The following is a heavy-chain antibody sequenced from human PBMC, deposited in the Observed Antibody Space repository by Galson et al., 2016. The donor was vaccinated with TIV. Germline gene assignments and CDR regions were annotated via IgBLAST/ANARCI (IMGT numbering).Heavy chain of an antibody. CDR2: ISSNSVSR. V-gene: IGHV3-9*01. Sequence: SPRLSCAASGFTFHDYGMHWVRQAPGKGLEWVSGISSNSVSRGYADSVKGRFTVSRDNAKNSLYLQMNSLRGEDTALYYCSKARGYGYGSPRDYYYGMDVWGQGTTVIVSS. D-gene: IGHD5-18*01. J-gene: IGHJ6*02. CDR3: SKARGYGYGSPRDYYYGMDV. CDR1: GFTFHDYG.